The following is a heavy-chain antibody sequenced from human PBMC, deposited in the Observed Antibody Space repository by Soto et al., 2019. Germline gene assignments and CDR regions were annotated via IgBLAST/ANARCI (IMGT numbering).Heavy chain of an antibody. CDR1: GGTFSSYT. J-gene: IGHJ4*02. V-gene: IGHV1-69*02. CDR3: ARPKGTYYYGSGSLDY. D-gene: IGHD3-10*01. Sequence: QVQLVQSGAEVQKPGSSVKVSCKASGGTFSSYTISWVRQAPGQGLEWMGRIIPILGIANYAQKFQGRVTITADKSTSTAYMELSSLRSEDTAVYYCARPKGTYYYGSGSLDYWGQGTLVTVSS. CDR2: IIPILGIA.